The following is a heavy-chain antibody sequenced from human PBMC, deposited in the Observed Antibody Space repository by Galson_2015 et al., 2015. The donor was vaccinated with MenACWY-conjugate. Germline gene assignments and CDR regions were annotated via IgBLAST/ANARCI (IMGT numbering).Heavy chain of an antibody. CDR3: ARGGATFEY. J-gene: IGHJ4*02. Sequence: SLRLSCAASGFIFSTHWMSWVRQAPGKGLEWVANIKEDGSERNYVDSVKGRFTISRDNAKNSLYLQMNSLRAEDTAVYYCARGGATFEYWGQGTLVTVS. D-gene: IGHD5-24*01. CDR2: IKEDGSER. V-gene: IGHV3-7*03. CDR1: GFIFSTHW.